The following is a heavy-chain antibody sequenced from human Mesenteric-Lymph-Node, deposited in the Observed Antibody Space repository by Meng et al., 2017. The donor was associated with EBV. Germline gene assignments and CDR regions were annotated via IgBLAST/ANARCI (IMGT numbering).Heavy chain of an antibody. Sequence: QLWGEVKKAGSSVKGSCKASGGTCSSYAISWVQQAPGQGLEWMGGIIPIFGTANYAQKFQGRVTITADESTSTAYMELSSLRSEDTAVYYCARVQYDYVWGSYRQYYFDYWGQGTLVTVSS. D-gene: IGHD3-16*02. V-gene: IGHV1-69*01. CDR3: ARVQYDYVWGSYRQYYFDY. J-gene: IGHJ4*02. CDR2: IIPIFGTA. CDR1: GGTCSSYA.